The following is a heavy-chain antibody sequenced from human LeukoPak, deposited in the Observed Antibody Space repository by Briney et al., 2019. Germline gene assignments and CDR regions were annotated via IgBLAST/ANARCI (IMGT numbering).Heavy chain of an antibody. V-gene: IGHV1-69*04. J-gene: IGHJ4*02. CDR3: ATWVDTAMVSGY. Sequence: SVKVSCKASGGTFSSYAISWVRQAPGQGLEWMGRIIPILGIANYAQKFQGRVTITADRSTSTAYMELSSLRSEDTAVYYCATWVDTAMVSGYWGQGTLVTVSS. D-gene: IGHD5-18*01. CDR1: GGTFSSYA. CDR2: IIPILGIA.